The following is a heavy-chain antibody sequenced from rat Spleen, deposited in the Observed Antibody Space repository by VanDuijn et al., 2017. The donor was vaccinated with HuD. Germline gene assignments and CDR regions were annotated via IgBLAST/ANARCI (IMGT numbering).Heavy chain of an antibody. Sequence: EVQLVESGGGLVQPGRSMKLSCAASGFTFSSFPMAWVRQAPTKGLEWVASISTGGGNTNYRDSVKGRFTISRDNAKSTLYLQMDSLRSEDTATYYCTRGGLSRFDYWGQGVMVTVSS. CDR3: TRGGLSRFDY. J-gene: IGHJ2*01. CDR2: ISTGGGNT. V-gene: IGHV5-46*01. D-gene: IGHD1-11*01. CDR1: GFTFSSFP.